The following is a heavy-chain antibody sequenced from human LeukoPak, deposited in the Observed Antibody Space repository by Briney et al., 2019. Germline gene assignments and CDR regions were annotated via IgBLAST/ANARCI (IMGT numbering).Heavy chain of an antibody. V-gene: IGHV4-59*01. J-gene: IGHJ3*02. CDR2: IYYSGST. D-gene: IGHD2-2*02. CDR1: GGSISSYY. Sequence: RPSETLSLTCTVSGGSISSYYWSWIRQPPGKGLEWIGYIYYSGSTNYNPSLKSRVTISVDTSKNQFSLKLSSVTAADTAVYYCARDIEGDCSSTSCYRIFDIWGQGTMVTVSS. CDR3: ARDIEGDCSSTSCYRIFDI.